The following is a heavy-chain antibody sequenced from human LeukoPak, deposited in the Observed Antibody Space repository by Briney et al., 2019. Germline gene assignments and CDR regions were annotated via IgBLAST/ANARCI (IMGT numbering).Heavy chain of an antibody. CDR2: ISGSGRGGST. CDR1: GFTFGDYG. CDR3: AEAGSIRFDY. Sequence: GGSLRLSCTASGFTFGDYGMSWVRQAPGKGLEWVSGISGSGRGGSTYYADSVKGRFTISRDNSKNTLYLQMNSLRAEDTAVYYCAEAGSIRFDYWGQGTLVTVSS. D-gene: IGHD1-26*01. V-gene: IGHV3-23*01. J-gene: IGHJ4*02.